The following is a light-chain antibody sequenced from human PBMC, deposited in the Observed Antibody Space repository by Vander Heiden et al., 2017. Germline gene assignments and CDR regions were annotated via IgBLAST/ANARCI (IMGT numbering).Light chain of an antibody. CDR3: SSYSGSVI. Sequence: QSALAQPPSAFGSPGQSVTISCTGASSDVGDYNSVTWYKQQPGKAPKLIIYDFTKRPARVPDRFSGSKSGNTASLTVSGLQTEDEAVYYCSSYSGSVIFGGGTRLTV. V-gene: IGLV2-8*01. CDR2: DFT. J-gene: IGLJ2*01. CDR1: SSDVGDYNS.